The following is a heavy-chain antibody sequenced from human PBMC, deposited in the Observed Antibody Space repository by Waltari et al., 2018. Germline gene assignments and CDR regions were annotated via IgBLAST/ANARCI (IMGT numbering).Heavy chain of an antibody. CDR3: AKALYGGMDV. CDR1: GCTFGTYG. J-gene: IGHJ6*02. Sequence: EVQLLESGGGLVQPGGSLSLYCEASGCTFGTYGMSWVRQAPGKGLEWVSGISGSGGSTHYADSVKGRFTISRDNSKNTLYLQMNGLRAEDTAVYYCAKALYGGMDVWGQGTTVTVSS. V-gene: IGHV3-23*01. CDR2: ISGSGGST. D-gene: IGHD3-10*01.